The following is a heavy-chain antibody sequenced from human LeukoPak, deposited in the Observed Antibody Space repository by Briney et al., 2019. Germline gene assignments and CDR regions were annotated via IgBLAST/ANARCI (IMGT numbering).Heavy chain of an antibody. CDR2: ISSSSSTI. CDR1: GFTFSSYS. D-gene: IGHD3-3*01. CDR3: ARAQYYDFWSGYYREGDFDY. J-gene: IGHJ4*02. Sequence: PGGSLRLSCAASGFTFSSYSMNWVRQAPGKGLEWVSYISSSSSTIYYADSVKGRFTISRDNAKNSLYLQMNSLRAEDTAVYYCARAQYYDFWSGYYREGDFDYWGQGTLVTVSS. V-gene: IGHV3-48*01.